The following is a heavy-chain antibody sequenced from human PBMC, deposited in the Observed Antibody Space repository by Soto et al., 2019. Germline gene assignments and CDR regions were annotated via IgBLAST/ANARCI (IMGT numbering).Heavy chain of an antibody. CDR1: GGSFSSDF. D-gene: IGHD1-7*01. CDR3: SRSRRVRNYLLARYCYNGMNV. Sequence: PSETLSLTCAVYGGSFSSDFWSWIRQPPGKGLEWIGDISHGGSTTYSRALKSRVAISVDTAKNTFSLKVSSVTAADTAVYYCSRSRRVRNYLLARYCYNGMNVWGRGSTVTVSS. CDR2: ISHGGST. V-gene: IGHV4-34*01. J-gene: IGHJ6*02.